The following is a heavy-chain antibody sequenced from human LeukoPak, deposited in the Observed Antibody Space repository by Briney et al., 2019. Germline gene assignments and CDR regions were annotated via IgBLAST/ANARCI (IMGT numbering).Heavy chain of an antibody. J-gene: IGHJ4*02. D-gene: IGHD5-18*01. CDR2: IKHDGADK. CDR1: GFTFSSYW. Sequence: GGSLRLSCVASGFTFSSYWMSWVRQAPGKGLEWAANIKHDGADKYFVDSVKGRFTISRDNVKNSPFLQMNSLRAEDTAMYYCARRYSYGYFDCWGQGTLVTVSS. CDR3: ARRYSYGYFDC. V-gene: IGHV3-7*01.